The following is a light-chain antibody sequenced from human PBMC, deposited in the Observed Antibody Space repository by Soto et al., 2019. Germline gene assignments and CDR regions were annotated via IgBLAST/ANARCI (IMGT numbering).Light chain of an antibody. J-gene: IGLJ3*02. V-gene: IGLV2-11*01. CDR3: CSYAGTYTLWV. Sequence: QSVLTQPSSVSGSPGQSVTISCTGTSSDVGGYNYVSWYQQYPGKAPKLIIYDVSKRPSGVPDRFSGSKPGNTASLTISGLQAEDEADYYCCSYAGTYTLWVFGGGTKVTVL. CDR2: DVS. CDR1: SSDVGGYNY.